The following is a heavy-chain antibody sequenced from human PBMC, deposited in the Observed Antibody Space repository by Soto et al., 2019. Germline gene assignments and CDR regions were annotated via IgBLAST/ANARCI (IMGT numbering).Heavy chain of an antibody. Sequence: LRLSCAASGFTFNIYAMSWVRQAPGKGLEWVSAISGSGGGTYYADSVEGRFTISRDNSNSTLYLQMSSLRAEDTAVYYCAKCGYDSSGRLLRYFRHWGQGTLVTVSS. CDR3: AKCGYDSSGRLLRYFRH. J-gene: IGHJ1*01. CDR2: ISGSGGGT. D-gene: IGHD3-22*01. V-gene: IGHV3-23*01. CDR1: GFTFNIYA.